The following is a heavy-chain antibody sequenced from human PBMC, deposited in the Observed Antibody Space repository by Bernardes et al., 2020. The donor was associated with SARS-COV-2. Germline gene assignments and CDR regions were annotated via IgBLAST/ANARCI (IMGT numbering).Heavy chain of an antibody. CDR2: INHSGST. CDR1: GGSFSGYY. J-gene: IGHJ4*02. Sequence: SETLSLTCAVYGGSFSGYYWSWIRQPPGKGLEWIGEINHSGSTNYNPSLKSRVTISVDTSKNQFSLKLSSVTAADTAVYYCARGPQVYHSSSWYFPGYFDYWGQGTLVTVSS. CDR3: ARGPQVYHSSSWYFPGYFDY. V-gene: IGHV4-34*01. D-gene: IGHD6-13*01.